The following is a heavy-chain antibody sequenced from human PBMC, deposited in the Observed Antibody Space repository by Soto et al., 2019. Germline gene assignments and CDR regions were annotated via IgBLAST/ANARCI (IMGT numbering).Heavy chain of an antibody. Sequence: EVQLLESGGDLVRPGGSLRLSCAGSGFAFDQYTINWVRQAPGRGLEWVSGIYGSAAKIFYADSVKGRFTISRDNSRNTVYLQMNSLRDDDSAVYYCAKDREPDGLSDIDWWGQGTRVTVSS. D-gene: IGHD2-2*01. CDR1: GFAFDQYT. J-gene: IGHJ4*01. V-gene: IGHV3-23*01. CDR2: IYGSAAKI. CDR3: AKDREPDGLSDIDW.